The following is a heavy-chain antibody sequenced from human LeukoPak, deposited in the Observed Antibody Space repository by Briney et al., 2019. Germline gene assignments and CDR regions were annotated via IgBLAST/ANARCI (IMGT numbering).Heavy chain of an antibody. V-gene: IGHV3-48*04. D-gene: IGHD3-16*01. CDR1: GFTFSSYS. J-gene: IGHJ3*02. Sequence: GGSLRLSCAASGFTFSSYSMNWVRQAPGKGLEWVSYISSSGSTIYYADSVKGRFTISRDNAKNSLYLQMNSLRAEDTAVYYCARGDYDGGSFDIWGQGTMVTVSS. CDR2: ISSSGSTI. CDR3: ARGDYDGGSFDI.